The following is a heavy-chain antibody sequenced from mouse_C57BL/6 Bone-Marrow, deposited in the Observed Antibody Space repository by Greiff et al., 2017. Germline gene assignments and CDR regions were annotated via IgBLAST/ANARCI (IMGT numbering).Heavy chain of an antibody. CDR3: ARKTTVVATKYFDV. Sequence: QVQLQQPGTELVKPGASVKLSCKASGYTFTSYWMHWVKQRPGQGLEWIGNINPSNGGTNYNEKFKSKATLPVDKSSSTAYMQLSSLTSEDSAVYYCARKTTVVATKYFDVWGTGTTVTVSS. V-gene: IGHV1-53*01. CDR1: GYTFTSYW. CDR2: INPSNGGT. J-gene: IGHJ1*03. D-gene: IGHD1-1*01.